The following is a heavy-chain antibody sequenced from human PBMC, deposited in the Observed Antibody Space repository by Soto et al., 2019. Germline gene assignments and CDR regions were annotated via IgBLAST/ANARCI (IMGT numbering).Heavy chain of an antibody. J-gene: IGHJ4*02. D-gene: IGHD1-26*01. CDR1: GGSISVYY. V-gene: IGHV4-59*12. CDR3: ARGVGSSPPRY. CDR2: IYASGSP. Sequence: SETLSLTCTISGGSISVYYWGWIRQSPGQALEWIGYIYASGSPYYNPSLRSRVLISADTSKTQVSLELTPATAADTAVYFCARGVGSSPPRYWGRGTLVTVSS.